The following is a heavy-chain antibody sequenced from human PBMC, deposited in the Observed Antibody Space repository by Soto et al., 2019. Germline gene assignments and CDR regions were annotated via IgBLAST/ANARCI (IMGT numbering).Heavy chain of an antibody. CDR2: ISAYNGNT. Sequence: QVQLVQSVAEVKKPGASVKVSCKASGYTFTSYGIIWVRQAPGQVLEWMGWISAYNGNTNYAQKLQGRVTMTTDTSTSTASMELRSLRSDDKAVYYCARSIAAAVDFDYWGQGTLVTVSS. J-gene: IGHJ4*02. V-gene: IGHV1-18*01. D-gene: IGHD6-13*01. CDR1: GYTFTSYG. CDR3: ARSIAAAVDFDY.